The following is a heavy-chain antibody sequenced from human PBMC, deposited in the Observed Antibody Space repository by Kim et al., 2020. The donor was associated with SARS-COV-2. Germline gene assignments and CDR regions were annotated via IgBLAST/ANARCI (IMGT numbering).Heavy chain of an antibody. J-gene: IGHJ4*02. CDR2: IWYDGSNK. D-gene: IGHD1-26*01. CDR3: ARETRGSYAFDY. CDR1: GFTFSSYG. Sequence: GGSLRLSCAASGFTFSSYGMHWVRQAPGKGLEWVAVIWYDGSNKYYADSVKGRFTISRDNSKNTLYLQMNSLRAEDTAVYYCARETRGSYAFDYWGQGTLVTVSS. V-gene: IGHV3-33*01.